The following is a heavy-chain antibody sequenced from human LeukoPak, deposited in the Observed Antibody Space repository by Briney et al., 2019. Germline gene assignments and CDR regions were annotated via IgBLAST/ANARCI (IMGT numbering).Heavy chain of an antibody. D-gene: IGHD5-18*01. CDR3: ARLPSGGASFGWFDY. CDR1: GGSIRSNS. V-gene: IGHV4-59*08. Sequence: WETLSLTCTVSGGSIRSNSWSWFRQSPGSGPEWIGYIYHGGRLKYHPSLESRVTISADPSRNQFSLKLTSVTAADTAVYFCARLPSGGASFGWFDYWGQGALVTVSS. CDR2: IYHGGRL. J-gene: IGHJ4*02.